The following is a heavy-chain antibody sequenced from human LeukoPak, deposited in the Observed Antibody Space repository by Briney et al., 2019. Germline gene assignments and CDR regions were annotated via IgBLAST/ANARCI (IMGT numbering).Heavy chain of an antibody. V-gene: IGHV1-3*03. CDR2: INAGNGNT. J-gene: IGHJ3*02. CDR3: ARGTSGTAYYDSSGGAFDI. Sequence: ASVKVSCKASGYTFTSYGISWVRQAPGQRLEWMGWINAGNGNTKYSQEFQGRVTITRDTSASTAYMELSSLRSEDMAVYYCARGTSGTAYYDSSGGAFDIWGQGTMVTVSS. CDR1: GYTFTSYG. D-gene: IGHD3-22*01.